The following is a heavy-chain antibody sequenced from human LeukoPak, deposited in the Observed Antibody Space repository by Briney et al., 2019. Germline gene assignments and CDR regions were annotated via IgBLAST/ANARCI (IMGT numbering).Heavy chain of an antibody. CDR2: IYHSGST. CDR3: ARRLGYSGCDPFDY. Sequence: SGTLSLTCAVSGGSISSSNWWSWVRQPPGKGLEWIGEIYHSGSTNYNPSLKRRRTISVDKSKNQFSLKLSSGTAADAVVYYCARRLGYSGCDPFDYWGQGTLVTVSS. D-gene: IGHD5-12*01. J-gene: IGHJ4*02. CDR1: GGSISSSNW. V-gene: IGHV4-4*02.